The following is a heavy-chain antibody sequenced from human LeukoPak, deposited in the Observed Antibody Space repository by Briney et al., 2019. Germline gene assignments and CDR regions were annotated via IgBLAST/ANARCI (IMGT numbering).Heavy chain of an antibody. CDR1: GITLSNYG. D-gene: IGHD6-13*01. Sequence: PGGSLRLSCAVSGITLSNYGMSWVRQAPGKGLEWVAGLSGSGGGTNYADSVQGRFTISRDNAGNSLYLQMNSLRVEDTAVYYCTQNLVAAAGDHWGQGTLLIVSS. CDR3: TQNLVAAAGDH. J-gene: IGHJ4*02. CDR2: LSGSGGGT. V-gene: IGHV3-23*01.